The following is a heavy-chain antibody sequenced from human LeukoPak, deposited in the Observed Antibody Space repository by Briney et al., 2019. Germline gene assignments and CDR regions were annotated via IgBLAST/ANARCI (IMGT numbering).Heavy chain of an antibody. CDR1: GFTFSSYA. CDR3: ARNQHASSAEIDY. CDR2: IQYDGTNK. V-gene: IGHV3-30*02. J-gene: IGHJ4*02. D-gene: IGHD6-13*01. Sequence: AGGSLRLSCAASGFTFSSYAMHWVRQAPGKGLEWVTFIQYDGTNKYYADSVKGRFTISRDNSKNTLYLQMNSLRPEDTAVYYCARNQHASSAEIDYWGQGTLVTVSS.